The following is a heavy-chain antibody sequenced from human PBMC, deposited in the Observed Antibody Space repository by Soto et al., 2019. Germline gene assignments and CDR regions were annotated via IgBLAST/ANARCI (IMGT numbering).Heavy chain of an antibody. CDR1: GGSFSGYY. Sequence: PSETLSLTCAVYGGSFSGYYWSWIRQPPGKGLEWIGEINHSGSTNYNPSLKSRVTISVDTSKNQFSLKLSSVTAADTAVYYCARGLRSLNYYGSAPAKVFDYWGQGTLVTVSS. CDR3: ARGLRSLNYYGSAPAKVFDY. D-gene: IGHD3-10*01. J-gene: IGHJ4*02. V-gene: IGHV4-34*01. CDR2: INHSGST.